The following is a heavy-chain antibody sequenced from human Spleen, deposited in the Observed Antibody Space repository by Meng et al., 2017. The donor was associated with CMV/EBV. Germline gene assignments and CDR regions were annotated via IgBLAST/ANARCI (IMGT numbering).Heavy chain of an antibody. Sequence: FSGDAMNWVRQAPGGGLEWVSSISGRGDRTYYADSVKGRFTISRDNSQNTLYLQLNTLRAEDTALYYCAKGDFYGYIDYYLRAYYFDYWGQGSLVTVSS. CDR3: AKGDFYGYIDYYLRAYYFDY. J-gene: IGHJ4*02. CDR1: FSGDA. CDR2: ISGRGDRT. V-gene: IGHV3-23*01. D-gene: IGHD5-18*01.